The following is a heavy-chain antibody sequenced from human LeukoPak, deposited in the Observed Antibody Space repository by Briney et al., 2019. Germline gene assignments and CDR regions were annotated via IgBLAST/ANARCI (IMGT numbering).Heavy chain of an antibody. CDR2: ISHSGST. Sequence: SETLSLTCAVYGGSFTSYYWSWIRQPPGKGLEWIGEISHSGSTNYKPSLKSRVTMSVDTSKNQFSLRLSSVTAADTAVYYCAREGGPYRPLDYSGQGTLVTVAS. CDR1: GGSFTSYY. CDR3: AREGGPYRPLDY. V-gene: IGHV4-34*01. J-gene: IGHJ4*02.